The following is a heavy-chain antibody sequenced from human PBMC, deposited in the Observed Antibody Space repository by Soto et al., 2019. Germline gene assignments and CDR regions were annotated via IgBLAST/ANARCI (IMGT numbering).Heavy chain of an antibody. CDR3: ARCIQGDYYYGMDV. CDR2: INADYGNT. V-gene: IGHV1-18*01. Sequence: QAQLVQSGAEVKKPGASVKVSCKASGYTFYSHSISWVRQAPGQGLEWMGRINADYGNTQYAQKFRGRVTMTTDTTXTTVYMELTNLRSDDTAVYYCARCIQGDYYYGMDVWGQGTTVTVSS. CDR1: GYTFYSHS. D-gene: IGHD5-18*01. J-gene: IGHJ6*02.